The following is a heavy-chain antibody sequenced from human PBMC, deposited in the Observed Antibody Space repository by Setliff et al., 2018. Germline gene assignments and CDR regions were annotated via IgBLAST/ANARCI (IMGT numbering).Heavy chain of an antibody. V-gene: IGHV3-23*01. Sequence: GGSLRLSCAASGFTFSSSAMAWVRQAPGKWLEWVSAISSTITSTYYADSVKGRFTISRDNSKNTLYLQMSSLRAEDTAVYYCAKHGAYNDFLTGYNFYYDMDVWGQGTTVTVSS. D-gene: IGHD3-9*01. CDR3: AKHGAYNDFLTGYNFYYDMDV. J-gene: IGHJ6*02. CDR2: ISSTITST. CDR1: GFTFSSSA.